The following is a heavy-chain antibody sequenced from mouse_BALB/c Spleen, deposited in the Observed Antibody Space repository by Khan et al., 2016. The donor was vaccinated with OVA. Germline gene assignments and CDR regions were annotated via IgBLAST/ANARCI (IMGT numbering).Heavy chain of an antibody. V-gene: IGHV1S56*01. CDR1: GYTFTGYF. D-gene: IGHD1-1*02. CDR2: IYPGNVNT. J-gene: IGHJ3*01. CDR3: GRGGYGACAY. Sequence: QVQLQQSGPELVKPGASVMISCTASGYTFTGYFIHWVKQRPGQGLEWIGWIYPGNVNTEYNERFTGKATLTADKSSSTTYMHLSSLTSEDAAGYFCGRGGYGACAYWGQGTLVTGAA.